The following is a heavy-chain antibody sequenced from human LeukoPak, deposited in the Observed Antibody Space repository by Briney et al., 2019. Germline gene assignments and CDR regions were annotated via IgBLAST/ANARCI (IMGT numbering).Heavy chain of an antibody. V-gene: IGHV3-30*18. CDR2: ISYDGSNK. D-gene: IGHD7-27*01. CDR1: GFTFSSYG. Sequence: GGSLRLSCAASGFTFSSYGMHWVRQAPGKGLEWVVVISYDGSNKYYADSVKGRFTISRDNSKNTLYLQMNSLRAEDTAVYYCAKDGNWARFENWGQGTLVTVSS. J-gene: IGHJ4*02. CDR3: AKDGNWARFEN.